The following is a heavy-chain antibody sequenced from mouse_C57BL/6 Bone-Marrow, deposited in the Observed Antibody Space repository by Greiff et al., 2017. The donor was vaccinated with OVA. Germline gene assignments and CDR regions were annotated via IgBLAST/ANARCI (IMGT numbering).Heavy chain of an antibody. Sequence: DVKLVESGGGLVQPGDSLSLSCAASGFTFTNYYMSWVRQPPGKALEWLAFIRNKPNGFTTEYSASVKGRFTISRGNSQRILYLQMNELRAEDSATYYREKYKRRVAVDYGDYWGQGTALTVSS. D-gene: IGHD1-1*01. J-gene: IGHJ2*01. CDR3: EKYKRRVAVDYGDY. CDR2: IRNKPNGFTT. V-gene: IGHV7-3*01. CDR1: GFTFTNYY.